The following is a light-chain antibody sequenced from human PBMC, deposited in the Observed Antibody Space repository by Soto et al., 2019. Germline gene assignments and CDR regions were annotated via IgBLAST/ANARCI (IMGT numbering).Light chain of an antibody. CDR2: GAS. CDR3: QQYGSSSWT. J-gene: IGKJ1*01. Sequence: DIVLTQSPGTLSLSPGERATLSCRASQSVSSSYLAWYQQKPGQAPRLLIYGASSRATRIPDRFSGSGSGTDFTLTISRLEPEDFAVYYCQQYGSSSWTFGQGTKVEIK. V-gene: IGKV3-20*01. CDR1: QSVSSSY.